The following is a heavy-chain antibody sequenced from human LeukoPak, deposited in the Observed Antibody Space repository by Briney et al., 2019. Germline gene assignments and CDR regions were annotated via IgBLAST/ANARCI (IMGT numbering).Heavy chain of an antibody. J-gene: IGHJ5*02. CDR3: ARGDDYLPFDH. CDR2: ISGSSFNHI. V-gene: IGHV3-21*01. CDR1: GFIFSAYN. D-gene: IGHD2/OR15-2a*01. Sequence: GESLRLSCAASGFIFSAYNMVWVRQAPGKGLEWVARISGSSFNHINYADSVKGRFTVSRDNARNSLYLQMNSLRVEDTGVYYCARGDDYLPFDHWGQGNLVTVSS.